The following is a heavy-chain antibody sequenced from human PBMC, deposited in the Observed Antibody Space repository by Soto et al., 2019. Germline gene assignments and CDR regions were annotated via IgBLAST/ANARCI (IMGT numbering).Heavy chain of an antibody. J-gene: IGHJ4*02. V-gene: IGHV4-59*01. CDR3: ARGSYYFDY. CDR2: IYYSGST. Sequence: SETLSLTCTVSGGSISSYYWSWIRQPPGKGLEWIAYIYYSGSTNYNPSLKSRVTISVDWSNNQFSLEVSSLTAADTAVYYCARGSYYFDYWGQGTRVTVSS. CDR1: GGSISSYY.